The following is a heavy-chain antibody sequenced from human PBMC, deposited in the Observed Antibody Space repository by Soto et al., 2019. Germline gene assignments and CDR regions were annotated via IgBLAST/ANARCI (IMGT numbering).Heavy chain of an antibody. CDR3: ARGLLAAAGTPAGDYYYYGMDV. D-gene: IGHD6-13*01. CDR2: INHSGST. J-gene: IGHJ6*02. V-gene: IGHV4-34*01. Sequence: SETLSLTCAVYGGSFSGYYWSWIRQPPGKGLEWIGEINHSGSTNYNPSLKSRVTISVDTSKNQFSLKLSSVTAADTAVYYCARGLLAAAGTPAGDYYYYGMDVWGQGTTVT. CDR1: GGSFSGYY.